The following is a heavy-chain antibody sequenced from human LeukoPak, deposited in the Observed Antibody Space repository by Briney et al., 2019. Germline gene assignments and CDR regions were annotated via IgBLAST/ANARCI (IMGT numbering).Heavy chain of an antibody. J-gene: IGHJ6*02. CDR3: ASMGGGSGSYPPSYYGMDV. CDR1: GGSISSYY. D-gene: IGHD3-10*01. V-gene: IGHV4-59*01. CDR2: IYYSGST. Sequence: PSETLSLTCTVSGGSISSYYWSWIRQPPGKGLEWIGYIYYSGSTNYNPSLKSRVTISVDTSKNQFSLKLSSVTAADTAVYYCASMGGGSGSYPPSYYGMDVWGQETTVTVSS.